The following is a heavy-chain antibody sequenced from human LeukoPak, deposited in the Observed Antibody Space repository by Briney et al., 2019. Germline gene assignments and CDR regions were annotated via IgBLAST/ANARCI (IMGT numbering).Heavy chain of an antibody. D-gene: IGHD6-19*01. CDR2: IYSGGST. V-gene: IGHV3-53*01. CDR1: GFTVSSNY. Sequence: GGSLRLSCAASGFTVSSNYMSWVRQAPGKGLEWVSVIYSGGSTYYADSVKGRFTISRDNSKNTLYLQMNSLRAEDTAVYYCARGRPGYSSGWYGYWGQGTLVTVSS. CDR3: ARGRPGYSSGWYGY. J-gene: IGHJ4*02.